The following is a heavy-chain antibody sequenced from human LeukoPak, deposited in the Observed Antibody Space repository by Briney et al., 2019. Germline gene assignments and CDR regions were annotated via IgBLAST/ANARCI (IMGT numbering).Heavy chain of an antibody. CDR2: ISAYNGNT. CDR3: ARDPVNYYDSSGYYLDY. Sequence: ASVKVSCKASGYTFTSYGISWVRQAPGQGLEWMGWISAYNGNTNYAQKLQGRVTMTTDTSTSTAYMELRSLRSDDTAVYYCARDPVNYYDSSGYYLDYWGQGTLVTVSS. J-gene: IGHJ4*02. V-gene: IGHV1-18*01. D-gene: IGHD3-22*01. CDR1: GYTFTSYG.